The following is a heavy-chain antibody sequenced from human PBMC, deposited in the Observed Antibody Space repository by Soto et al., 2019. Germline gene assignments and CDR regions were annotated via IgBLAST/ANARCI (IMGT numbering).Heavy chain of an antibody. Sequence: ASVKVSCKASGYTFTSYYIHWVRQAPGQGLEWMGIINPSGGSTTYAQKFQGRVTMTRDTSTSTVYMELSSLRSEDTAVYYCTWQLVTDFHHWGQGTLVTVSS. CDR2: INPSGGST. CDR1: GYTFTSYY. D-gene: IGHD6-13*01. V-gene: IGHV1-46*01. CDR3: TWQLVTDFHH. J-gene: IGHJ1*01.